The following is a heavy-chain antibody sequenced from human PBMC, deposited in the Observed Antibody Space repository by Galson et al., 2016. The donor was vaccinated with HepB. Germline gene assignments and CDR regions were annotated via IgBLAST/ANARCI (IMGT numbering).Heavy chain of an antibody. CDR1: GASVSSNYF. J-gene: IGHJ4*02. Sequence: SETLSLTCTVSGASVSSNYFWGWIRQPPGKGLEWIGIISYSGAIHYSPTLQSRVSMSIDTSKNQFSLRLSSVTAADTSVYYCARSSWSRNGYFDYWGQGALVTVSS. V-gene: IGHV4-39*01. CDR3: ARSSWSRNGYFDY. D-gene: IGHD1-26*01. CDR2: ISYSGAI.